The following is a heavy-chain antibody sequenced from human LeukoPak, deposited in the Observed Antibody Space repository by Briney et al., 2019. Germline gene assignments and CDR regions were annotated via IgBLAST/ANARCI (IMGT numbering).Heavy chain of an antibody. J-gene: IGHJ6*02. CDR1: GFTFSSYA. CDR2: ISGSGGST. CDR3: AKMGDDWRSSTSCYPNYYYYGMDI. V-gene: IGHV3-23*01. D-gene: IGHD2-2*01. Sequence: QTGGSLRLSCAASGFTFSSYAMSWVRQAPGKGLEWVSAISGSGGSTYYADSVKGRFTISRDNSKNTLYLQMNSLRAEDTAVYYCAKMGDDWRSSTSCYPNYYYYGMDIWGQGTTVTVSS.